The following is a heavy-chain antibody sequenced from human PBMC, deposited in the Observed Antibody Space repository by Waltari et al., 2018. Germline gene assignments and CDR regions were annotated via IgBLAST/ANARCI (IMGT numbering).Heavy chain of an antibody. J-gene: IGHJ4*02. V-gene: IGHV6-1*01. CDR2: TYYRSKWYN. CDR1: GASVPSNSAA. Sequence: QVQLQQSGPGLVKPSQTLSLTCAISGASVPSNSAAWNWIRQSPSSGLEWLGRTYYRSKWYNDYAVSVKSRITINPDTSKNQFSLQLNSVTPEDTAVYYCARVPWGAGVVITYYFDYWGQGTLVTVSS. CDR3: ARVPWGAGVVITYYFDY. D-gene: IGHD3-3*01.